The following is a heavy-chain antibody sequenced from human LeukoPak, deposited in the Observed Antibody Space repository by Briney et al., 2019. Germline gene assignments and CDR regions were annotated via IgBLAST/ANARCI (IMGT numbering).Heavy chain of an antibody. Sequence: PGGSLRLSCAASGFTFSNNDMHWVRQGPGKGLEWVSAIDTSGDTYYPGSVKGRFTISRENAKNILYLQMNSLRAEDTAVYYCARDPGYCSSTSCPTGGYYYYMDVWGKGTTVTVSS. CDR2: IDTSGDT. D-gene: IGHD2-2*01. CDR1: GFTFSNND. J-gene: IGHJ6*03. CDR3: ARDPGYCSSTSCPTGGYYYYMDV. V-gene: IGHV3-13*01.